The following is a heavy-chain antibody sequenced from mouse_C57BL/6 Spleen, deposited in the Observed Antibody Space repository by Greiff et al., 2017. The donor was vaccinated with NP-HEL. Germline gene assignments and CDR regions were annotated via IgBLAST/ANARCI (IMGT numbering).Heavy chain of an antibody. CDR2: IYPRSGNT. V-gene: IGHV1-81*01. Sequence: QVQLQQSGAELARPGASVKLSCKASGYTFTSYGISWVKQRTGQGLEWIGEIYPRSGNTYYNEKFKGKATLTADKSSSTAYMELRSLTSEDSAVYFCARWEFITKYFDVWGTGTTVTVSS. D-gene: IGHD1-1*01. CDR1: GYTFTSYG. CDR3: ARWEFITKYFDV. J-gene: IGHJ1*03.